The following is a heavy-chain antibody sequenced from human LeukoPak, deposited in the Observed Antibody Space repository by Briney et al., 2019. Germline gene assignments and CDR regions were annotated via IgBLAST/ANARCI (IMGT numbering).Heavy chain of an antibody. V-gene: IGHV5-51*01. CDR1: GYKFKAYW. CDR2: IYPDDSDT. D-gene: IGHD3-22*01. Sequence: PGESLQIPCKGSGYKFKAYWIAWVRQMPGKGLEWMGIIYPDDSDTRYSPSFQGQVTISADKSVSIAYLQWSSLKASDTAMYYCARPNITSYYDSRGSDAFDVWDQGTMVIVSS. CDR3: ARPNITSYYDSRGSDAFDV. J-gene: IGHJ3*01.